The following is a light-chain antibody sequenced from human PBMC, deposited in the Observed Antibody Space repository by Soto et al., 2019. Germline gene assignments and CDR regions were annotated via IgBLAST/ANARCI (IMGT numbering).Light chain of an antibody. J-gene: IGKJ1*01. V-gene: IGKV3-15*01. CDR1: QSVSDY. CDR3: QQYKDWPHT. Sequence: ETLMTQSPATLSVSPGERATLSCRASQSVSDYLAWYQQRPGQAPRLLIFGASTRATGFPARFSGSGSGTEFTLTISSLQSEDFAVYYCQQYKDWPHTVGQGTKVDIK. CDR2: GAS.